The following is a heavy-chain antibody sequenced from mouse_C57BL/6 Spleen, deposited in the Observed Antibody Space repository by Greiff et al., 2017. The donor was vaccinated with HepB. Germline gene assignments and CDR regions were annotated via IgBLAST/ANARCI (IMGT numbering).Heavy chain of an antibody. CDR2: IDPSDSYT. D-gene: IGHD2-4*01. Sequence: QVQLQQPGAELVKPGASVKLSCKASGYTFTSYWMQWVNQRPGQGLEWIGEIDPSDSYTNYNQKFKGQATLTVDTSSSTAYMQLSSLTSEDAAVYDCARRIYFDYEGYFDVWGTGTTVTVSS. J-gene: IGHJ1*03. CDR3: ARRIYFDYEGYFDV. CDR1: GYTFTSYW. V-gene: IGHV1-50*01.